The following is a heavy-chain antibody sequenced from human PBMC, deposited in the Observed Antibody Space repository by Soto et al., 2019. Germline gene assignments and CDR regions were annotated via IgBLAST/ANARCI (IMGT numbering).Heavy chain of an antibody. CDR1: GYTFTGYY. V-gene: IGHV1-2*04. D-gene: IGHD6-19*01. CDR2: INPNSGGT. CDR3: ARAVGQWLAPVYMDV. J-gene: IGHJ6*02. Sequence: ASVKVSCKASGYTFTGYYMHWVRQAPGQGLEWMRWINPNSGGTNYAQKFQGWVTMTRDTSISTAYMELSRLRSDDTAVYYCARAVGQWLAPVYMDVWGQGTTVTVSS.